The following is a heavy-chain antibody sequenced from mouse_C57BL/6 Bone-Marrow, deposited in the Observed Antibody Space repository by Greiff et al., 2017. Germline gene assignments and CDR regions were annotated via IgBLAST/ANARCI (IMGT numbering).Heavy chain of an antibody. D-gene: IGHD1-1*01. CDR1: GYTFTSYW. CDR2: IDPSDSYT. CDR3: ARWVFITTVVTLDYFDY. Sequence: VKLQQPGAELVMPGASVKLSCKASGYTFTSYWMHWVKQRPGQGLEWIGEIDPSDSYTNYNQKFKGKSTLTVDKSSSTAYMQLSSLTSEDSAVYYCARWVFITTVVTLDYFDYWGQGTTLTVSS. V-gene: IGHV1-69*01. J-gene: IGHJ2*01.